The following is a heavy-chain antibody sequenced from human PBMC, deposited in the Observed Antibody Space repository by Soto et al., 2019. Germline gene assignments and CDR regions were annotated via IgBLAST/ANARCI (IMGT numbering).Heavy chain of an antibody. V-gene: IGHV4-59*08. J-gene: IGHJ4*02. CDR2: IYHTGTT. D-gene: IGHD4-17*01. Sequence: PSETLSLTCTVSGGSISRYYWSWIRQSPGKGLEWIGYIYHTGTTDYNPSLKSRVTISVDTSKKQFSLRLRSVTAADTAIYYCARLSAGHGDNHDYWGQGTLVT. CDR3: ARLSAGHGDNHDY. CDR1: GGSISRYY.